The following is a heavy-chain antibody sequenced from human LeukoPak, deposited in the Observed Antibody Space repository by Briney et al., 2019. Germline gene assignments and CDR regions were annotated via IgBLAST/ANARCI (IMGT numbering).Heavy chain of an antibody. V-gene: IGHV5-51*01. CDR2: IYPGDSDT. J-gene: IGHJ4*02. CDR3: ARPQMGYCSGGTCYLSY. D-gene: IGHD2-15*01. Sequence: GESLKISCRGSGNIFTNNWIGWVRQMPGKGLEWMGIIYPGDSDTRYSLSFQGQVTFSADKSISTAYLQWSSLKASDTAMYYCARPQMGYCSGGTCYLSYWGQGTLVTVSS. CDR1: GNIFTNNW.